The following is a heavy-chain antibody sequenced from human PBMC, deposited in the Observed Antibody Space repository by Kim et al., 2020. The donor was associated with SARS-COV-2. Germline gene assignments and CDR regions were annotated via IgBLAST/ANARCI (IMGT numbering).Heavy chain of an antibody. J-gene: IGHJ6*04. CDR1: GFTFSSYG. CDR2: IWYDGSNK. CDR3: ARGLTGYYQIFYYYGMDV. D-gene: IGHD3-9*01. Sequence: GGSLRLSCAASGFTFSSYGMHWVRQAPGKGLEWVAVIWYDGSNKYYADSVKGRFTISRDNSKNTLYLQMNSLRAEDTAVYYCARGLTGYYQIFYYYGMDVWGGGGTVTVSS. V-gene: IGHV3-33*01.